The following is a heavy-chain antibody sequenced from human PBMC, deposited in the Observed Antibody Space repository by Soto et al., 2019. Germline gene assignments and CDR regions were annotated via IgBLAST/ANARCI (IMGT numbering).Heavy chain of an antibody. CDR2: IYVGDSDT. Sequence: KGSWCRFPNYWSCRVSQITRKGLEWMGIIYVGDSDTRYSPPFQGQVTISADKSISTAYLQWSSLKASDTVMYYCARTESGYSYGFADFWGHGTTVTVSS. J-gene: IGHJ6*02. D-gene: IGHD5-18*01. CDR3: ARTESGYSYGFADF. CDR1: WCRFPNYW. V-gene: IGHV5-51*01.